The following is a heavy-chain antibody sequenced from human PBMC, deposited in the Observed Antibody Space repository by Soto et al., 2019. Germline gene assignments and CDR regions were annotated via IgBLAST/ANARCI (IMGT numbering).Heavy chain of an antibody. J-gene: IGHJ5*01. CDR2: IYKSATT. CDR3: ARGRYCLTGRCFPNWFDS. CDR1: GDSISTVDYF. V-gene: IGHV4-30-4*01. Sequence: SETLSLTCSVSGDSISTVDYFWAWIRQPPGQALEYIGYIYKSATTYYNPSFESRVAISLDTSKSQFSLNVTSMTAADTAVYFCARGRYCLTGRCFPNWFDSWGQGTLVTVSS. D-gene: IGHD2-15*01.